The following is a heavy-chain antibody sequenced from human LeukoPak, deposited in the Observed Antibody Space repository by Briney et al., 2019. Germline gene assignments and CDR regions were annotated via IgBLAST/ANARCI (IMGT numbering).Heavy chain of an antibody. CDR2: IYYSGRT. V-gene: IGHV4-59*01. Sequence: SETLSLTCTVSGGSTSSYYWSWIRQPPGKGLEWIGYIYYSGRTNYNPSLKSRVTIPVTTPKNQFSLKLGSVTAAAPAVYYCPTRGAYNWNDVGAWGQGTLVSVSS. CDR1: GGSTSSYY. J-gene: IGHJ5*02. CDR3: PTRGAYNWNDVGA. D-gene: IGHD1-20*01.